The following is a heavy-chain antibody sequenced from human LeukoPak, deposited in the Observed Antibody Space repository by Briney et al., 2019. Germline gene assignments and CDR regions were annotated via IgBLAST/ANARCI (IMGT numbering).Heavy chain of an antibody. CDR2: IYTSGST. Sequence: SETLSLTCTVSGGSISSYYWSWIRQPAGKGLEWIGRIYTSGSTSYNPSLKSRVTMSVDTSKNQFSLKLSSVTAADTAVYYCAREDIQLWPRRHYYMDVWGKGTTVTVSS. CDR3: AREDIQLWPRRHYYMDV. J-gene: IGHJ6*03. V-gene: IGHV4-4*07. CDR1: GGSISSYY. D-gene: IGHD5-18*01.